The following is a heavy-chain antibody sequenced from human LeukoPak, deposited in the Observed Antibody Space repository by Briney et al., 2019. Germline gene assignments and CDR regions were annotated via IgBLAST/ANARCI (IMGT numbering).Heavy chain of an antibody. D-gene: IGHD3-16*01. CDR2: ISGSGGST. J-gene: IGHJ3*02. CDR1: GGSISSYY. V-gene: IGHV3-23*01. CDR3: AKDLGLYYDYVWGSYFHNAFDI. Sequence: PSETLSLTCIVSGGSISSYYWSWVRQAPGKGLEWVSAISGSGGSTYYADSVKGRFTISRDNSKNTLYLQMNSLRAEDTAVYYCAKDLGLYYDYVWGSYFHNAFDIWGQGTMVTVSS.